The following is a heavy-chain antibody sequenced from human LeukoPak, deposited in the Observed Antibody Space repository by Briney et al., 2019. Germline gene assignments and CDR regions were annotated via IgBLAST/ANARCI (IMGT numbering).Heavy chain of an antibody. Sequence: GGSLRLSCAASGFTFRSYEMNWVRQAPGKGLEWVSYISSSGSTIYYADSVKGRFTISRDNAKNSLYLQMNSLRDEDTAVYYCARDSSGGFDPWGQGTLVTVSS. CDR3: ARDSSGGFDP. CDR2: ISSSGSTI. D-gene: IGHD3-16*01. V-gene: IGHV3-48*03. CDR1: GFTFRSYE. J-gene: IGHJ5*02.